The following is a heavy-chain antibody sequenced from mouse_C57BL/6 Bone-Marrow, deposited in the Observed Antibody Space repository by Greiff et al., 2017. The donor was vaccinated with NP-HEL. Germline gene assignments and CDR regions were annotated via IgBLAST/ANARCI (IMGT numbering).Heavy chain of an antibody. CDR2: ISNGGGST. CDR3: ARHWGNYGRAWFAY. CDR1: GFTFSDYY. V-gene: IGHV5-12*01. D-gene: IGHD1-1*01. J-gene: IGHJ3*01. Sequence: EVKLVESGGGLVQPGGSLKLSCAASGFTFSDYYMYWVRQTPEKRLEWVAYISNGGGSTYYPDTVKGRFTISRDNAKNTLYLQMSRLKSEDTALYYCARHWGNYGRAWFAYWGQGTLVTVSA.